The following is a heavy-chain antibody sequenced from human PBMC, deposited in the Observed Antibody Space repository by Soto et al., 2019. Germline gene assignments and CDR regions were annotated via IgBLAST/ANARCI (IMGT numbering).Heavy chain of an antibody. D-gene: IGHD3-10*01. CDR1: GFTFSDYY. J-gene: IGHJ4*02. Sequence: GGSLRLSCAASGFTFSDYYMSWIRQAPGKGLEWVSYISSSGSTIYYADSVKGRFTISRDNAKNSLYLQMNSLRAEDTAVYYCARDITMVRGVISPTFDYWGQGTLVTVSS. CDR3: ARDITMVRGVISPTFDY. CDR2: ISSSGSTI. V-gene: IGHV3-11*01.